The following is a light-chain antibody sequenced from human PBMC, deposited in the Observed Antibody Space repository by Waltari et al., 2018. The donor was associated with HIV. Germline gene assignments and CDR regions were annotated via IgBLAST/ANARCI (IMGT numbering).Light chain of an antibody. Sequence: QSVLTQPPSASGTPGQRVTISCSGSSSNIGSNAVNSYQQLPGAAPKLLFYSDNQRPSGVPDRFSGSRSGTSASLAISGLQSGDEADYYCAAWDDSLNGPLFGGGTKLTVL. CDR2: SDN. CDR1: SSNIGSNA. J-gene: IGLJ3*02. V-gene: IGLV1-44*01. CDR3: AAWDDSLNGPL.